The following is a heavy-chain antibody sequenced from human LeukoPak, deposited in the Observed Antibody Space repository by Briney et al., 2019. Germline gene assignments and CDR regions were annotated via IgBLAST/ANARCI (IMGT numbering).Heavy chain of an antibody. D-gene: IGHD2-2*01. CDR3: ARGIPAQY. Sequence: PSETLSLTCAVYGGSFSGYYWSWIRQPPGKGLEWIGEINHSGSTNYNPSLKSRVTISVDTSKNQFSLKLSSVTAADTAVYYCARGIPAQYCVQGTLGTVSA. CDR2: INHSGST. J-gene: IGHJ4*02. CDR1: GGSFSGYY. V-gene: IGHV4-34*01.